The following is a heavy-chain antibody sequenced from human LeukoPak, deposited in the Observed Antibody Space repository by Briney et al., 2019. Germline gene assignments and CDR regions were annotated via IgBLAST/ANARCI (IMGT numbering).Heavy chain of an antibody. D-gene: IGHD1-26*01. Sequence: SETLSLTCTVSGGSISSYYWSWIRQPPGKGLECIGYINYSGSTNYNPSLKSRVTISVDMSKNQFSLKLSSVTAADTAVYYCARGVGSYCNYWGQGTLVTVSS. CDR3: ARGVGSYCNY. V-gene: IGHV4-59*01. J-gene: IGHJ4*02. CDR1: GGSISSYY. CDR2: INYSGST.